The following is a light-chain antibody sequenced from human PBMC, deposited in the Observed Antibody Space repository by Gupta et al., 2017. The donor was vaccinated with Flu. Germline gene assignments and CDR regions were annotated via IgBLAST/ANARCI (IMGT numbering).Light chain of an antibody. Sequence: DIQMTQSPSSLSASVGDRVTITCQASQDISNYLNWYQQKPGKAPKLLIYDASNLETGVPSRFSGSGSGTDFTFTISSLQPEDIATYYCQQYDNLLGTFGHGTXVDIK. V-gene: IGKV1-33*01. CDR2: DAS. J-gene: IGKJ3*01. CDR3: QQYDNLLGT. CDR1: QDISNY.